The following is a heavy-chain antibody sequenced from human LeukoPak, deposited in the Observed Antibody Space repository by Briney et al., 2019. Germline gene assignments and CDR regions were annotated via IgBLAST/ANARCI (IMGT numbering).Heavy chain of an antibody. CDR2: IYYSGDT. J-gene: IGHJ4*02. V-gene: IGHV4-39*01. CDR3: ARQGLIYYGSGSYYAY. Sequence: SETLSLTCTVSGGSISSSSYYWGWIRQPPGKGLEWIGSIYYSGDTYYNPSLKSRVTISVDTSKKKFSLKLSSVTAADTAVYYCARQGLIYYGSGSYYAYWGQGTLVTVSS. D-gene: IGHD3-10*01. CDR1: GGSISSSSYY.